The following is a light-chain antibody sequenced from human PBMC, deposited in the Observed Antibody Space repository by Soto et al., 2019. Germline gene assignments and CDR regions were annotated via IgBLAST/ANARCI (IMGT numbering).Light chain of an antibody. J-gene: IGKJ2*01. V-gene: IGKV1-27*01. CDR3: QQYNSAPHT. CDR1: QGISNY. CDR2: AAS. Sequence: DIQMTQSPSSLSASVGDRVTITCRASQGISNYLAWYQQKQGKVPKLLVYAASTLESGIPSRFSGSGSGTDFTLTISSLQPEDVATYYCQQYNSAPHTFGQGTKLEIK.